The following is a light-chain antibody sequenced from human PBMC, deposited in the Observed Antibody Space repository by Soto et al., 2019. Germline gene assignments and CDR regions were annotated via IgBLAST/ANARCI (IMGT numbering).Light chain of an antibody. CDR2: KAS. J-gene: IGKJ1*01. CDR3: QEYNIYPWP. V-gene: IGKV1-5*03. Sequence: IQMTQSPSTLSAYVGDRVTINCRASQSISSWLAWYQQKPGKAPKLLIYKASTLESGVPSNFSGSGSGTEFTLTISILQPEDFAPYCCQEYNIYPWPFGQGTKVDI. CDR1: QSISSW.